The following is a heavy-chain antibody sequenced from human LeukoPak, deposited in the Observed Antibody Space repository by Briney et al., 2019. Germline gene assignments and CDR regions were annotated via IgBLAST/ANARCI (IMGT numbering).Heavy chain of an antibody. V-gene: IGHV4-34*01. CDR1: GGSFSDYY. Sequence: PSETLSLTCAVYGGSFSDYYWTWLRQPPGKGLEWIGEINHSGSTNYNPSLKSRVTISVDTSKNQFSLKLSSVTAADTAVYYCARRDYDILTGYSDAFDIWGQGTMVTVSS. J-gene: IGHJ3*02. CDR3: ARRDYDILTGYSDAFDI. D-gene: IGHD3-9*01. CDR2: INHSGST.